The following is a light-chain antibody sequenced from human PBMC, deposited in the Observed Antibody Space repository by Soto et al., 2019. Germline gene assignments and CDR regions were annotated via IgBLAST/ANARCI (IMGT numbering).Light chain of an antibody. CDR3: QQDGGSVPWT. CDR1: QTISRNY. CDR2: GAS. J-gene: IGKJ1*01. Sequence: ELVLTQSPGTLSLSPGERATVSCRASQTISRNYLVWYQKKPGQAPRLLIYGASTRATGIPDRFTGSGSGTDFTLTITRLEPEDFGVYYWQQDGGSVPWTFGEGTKVE. V-gene: IGKV3-20*01.